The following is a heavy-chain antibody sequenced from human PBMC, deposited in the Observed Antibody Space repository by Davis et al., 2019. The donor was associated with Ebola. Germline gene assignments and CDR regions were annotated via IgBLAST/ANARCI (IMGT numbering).Heavy chain of an antibody. D-gene: IGHD1-26*01. CDR3: ARENSGSYWVGYYYGMDV. Sequence: PGGSLRLSCAASGFTFSSYGMHWVRQAPGKGLEWVAVIWYDGSNKYYADSVKGRFTISRDNSKNTLYLQMNSLRAEDTAVYYCARENSGSYWVGYYYGMDVWGQGTTVTVSS. CDR1: GFTFSSYG. V-gene: IGHV3-33*01. J-gene: IGHJ6*02. CDR2: IWYDGSNK.